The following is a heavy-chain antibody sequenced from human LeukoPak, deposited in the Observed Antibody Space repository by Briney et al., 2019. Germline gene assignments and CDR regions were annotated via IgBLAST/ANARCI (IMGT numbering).Heavy chain of an antibody. J-gene: IGHJ4*02. D-gene: IGHD2-2*01. CDR1: GGSISSYY. CDR3: ARGLKGEVVVVPAAPNYFDY. V-gene: IGHV4-4*07. Sequence: SETLSLTCSVSGGSISSYYWSWIRQPAGQGLEWIGRMYASGSTNYNPSLKSRVTMSVDTSKNQFSLKLSSVTAADTAVYYCARGLKGEVVVVPAAPNYFDYWGQGTLVTVSS. CDR2: MYASGST.